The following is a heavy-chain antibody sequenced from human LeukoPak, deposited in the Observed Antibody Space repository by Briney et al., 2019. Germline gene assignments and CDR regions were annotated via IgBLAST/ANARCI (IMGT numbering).Heavy chain of an antibody. Sequence: QAGRSLRLSCAASGFTFDDYAMHWVRQAPGKGLEWVSGISWNSGSIGYADSVKGRFTISRDNAKNSLYLQMNSLRAEDTALYYCAKDRGIAARGWFDPWGQGTLVTASS. CDR2: ISWNSGSI. V-gene: IGHV3-9*01. J-gene: IGHJ5*02. CDR1: GFTFDDYA. D-gene: IGHD6-6*01. CDR3: AKDRGIAARGWFDP.